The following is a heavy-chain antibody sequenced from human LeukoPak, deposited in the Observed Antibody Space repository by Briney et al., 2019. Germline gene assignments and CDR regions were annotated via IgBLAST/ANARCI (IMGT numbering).Heavy chain of an antibody. CDR1: GFTFSIYE. J-gene: IGHJ4*02. V-gene: IGHV3-48*03. Sequence: PGGSLRLSCAASGFTFSIYEMSWVRQAPGKGLEWLSYMSSRGSTISYADSVKGRFTISRDNAKNSLFLQMNSLRAEDTAVYYCARDLAAAARDWGQGTLVTVSS. CDR2: MSSRGSTI. CDR3: ARDLAAAARD. D-gene: IGHD6-13*01.